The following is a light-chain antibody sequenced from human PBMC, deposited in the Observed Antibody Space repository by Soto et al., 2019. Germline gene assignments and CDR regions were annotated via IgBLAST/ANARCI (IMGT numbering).Light chain of an antibody. CDR2: DAS. CDR3: QQYENPPT. CDR1: QSISSW. Sequence: IPMSQSPATLAGSEEARDTIPCRASQSISSWLAWYQQKPGKAPKLLIYDASSLEAGVPSRFRGSGTGTDFTFTISRLHPEDIATYYCQQYENPPTFGQGTLLEFK. J-gene: IGKJ5*01. V-gene: IGKV1-5*01.